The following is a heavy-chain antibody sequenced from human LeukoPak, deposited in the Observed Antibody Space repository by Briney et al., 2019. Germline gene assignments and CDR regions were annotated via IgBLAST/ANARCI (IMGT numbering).Heavy chain of an antibody. CDR1: GFTFSSHS. CDR3: ARDLGYYDTSGP. D-gene: IGHD3-22*01. CDR2: ISSSSNYI. Sequence: GGSLRLSCAASGFTFSSHSMNWVRQAPGKGLEWVSSISSSSNYIYYADSVEGRFTISRDNAKTSLYLQMNSLRAEDTAVYYCARDLGYYDTSGPWGQGTLVTVSS. V-gene: IGHV3-21*01. J-gene: IGHJ5*02.